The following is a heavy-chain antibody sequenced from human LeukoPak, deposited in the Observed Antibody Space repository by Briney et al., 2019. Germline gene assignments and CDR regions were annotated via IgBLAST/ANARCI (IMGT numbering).Heavy chain of an antibody. CDR1: GYTFNNYY. CDR2: INPSGGGT. V-gene: IGHV1-46*02. Sequence: ASVKVSCKASGYTFNNYYMYWVRQAPGQWLEWMGMINPSGGGTSYAQKFQGRVTMTRDTSTSTVYMELSSLRSEDTAVYYCAREYCSGGSCQYDYWGQGTLVTVSS. D-gene: IGHD2-15*01. CDR3: AREYCSGGSCQYDY. J-gene: IGHJ4*02.